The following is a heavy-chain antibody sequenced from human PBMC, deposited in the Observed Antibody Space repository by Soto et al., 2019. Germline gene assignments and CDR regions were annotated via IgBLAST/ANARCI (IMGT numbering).Heavy chain of an antibody. CDR2: TYYRSKWYN. CDR1: GDSVSSNSAA. J-gene: IGHJ6*02. V-gene: IGHV6-1*01. Sequence: PSQTLSLTCAISGDSVSSNSAAWNWIRQSPSRGPEWLGRTYYRSKWYNDYAVSVKSRITINPDTSKNQFSLQLNSVTPEDTAVYYCARELRGSYSGYYYGMDVWGQGTTVTVSS. CDR3: ARELRGSYSGYYYGMDV. D-gene: IGHD1-26*01.